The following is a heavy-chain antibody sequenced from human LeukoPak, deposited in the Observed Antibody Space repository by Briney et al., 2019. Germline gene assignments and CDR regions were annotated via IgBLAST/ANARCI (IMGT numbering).Heavy chain of an antibody. CDR1: GYSFNSYW. CDR3: AGRDGYNENALDI. D-gene: IGHD5-24*01. V-gene: IGHV5-51*01. J-gene: IGHJ3*02. Sequence: PGEPLKISCNGSGYSFNSYWIAWVRQLPGKGLEWMGIIYAGDSDTRYSPSFQGQVTISVDKSISTAYLQWSSLKASDTAMYYCAGRDGYNENALDIWGQGTMVTVSS. CDR2: IYAGDSDT.